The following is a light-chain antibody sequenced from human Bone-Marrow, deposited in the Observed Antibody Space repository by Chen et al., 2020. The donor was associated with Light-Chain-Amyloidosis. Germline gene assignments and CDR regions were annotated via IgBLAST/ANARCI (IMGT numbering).Light chain of an antibody. J-gene: IGLJ3*02. CDR3: QVWDRSSDRPV. V-gene: IGLV3-21*02. CDR1: TIGSTI. Sequence: SYVLTQPSSVSVAPGQTATIACGGNTIGSTIVHWYQQPPGPAPLLVVYDDSDRPSGIPERVSGSNTGNTATLTISRVEAGDEADYYCQVWDRSSDRPVFGGGTKLTVL. CDR2: DDS.